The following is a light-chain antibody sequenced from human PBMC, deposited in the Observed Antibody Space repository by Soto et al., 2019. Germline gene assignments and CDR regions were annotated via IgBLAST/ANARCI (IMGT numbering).Light chain of an antibody. CDR3: QQYDTIQYR. CDR2: GAS. CDR1: QDITTY. Sequence: DIEMTQSPSSLSASVGDRITITCETSQDITTYLNWYQQKPGKAPKLLIYGASPLETGVPSRFSGSRSGTDFTFVIRSLQPEDLATYCCQQYDTIQYRFGQGTKLEIK. V-gene: IGKV1-33*01. J-gene: IGKJ2*03.